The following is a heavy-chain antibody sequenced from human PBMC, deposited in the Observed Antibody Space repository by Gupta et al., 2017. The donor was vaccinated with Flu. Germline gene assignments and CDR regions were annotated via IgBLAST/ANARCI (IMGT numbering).Heavy chain of an antibody. J-gene: IGHJ4*02. CDR3: ARDSRGWYVPYYFDY. Sequence: EVQLVESGGGLVKPGGSLRLSCAASGFSFSRYSMNWVRQAAGKGLEWVASISSSSRYIYYADSVKGRFTISRDNAKNSLYLQMNSLRAEETAVYYCARDSRGWYVPYYFDYWGQGTLVTVSS. V-gene: IGHV3-21*01. D-gene: IGHD6-19*01. CDR1: GFSFSRYS. CDR2: ISSSSRYI.